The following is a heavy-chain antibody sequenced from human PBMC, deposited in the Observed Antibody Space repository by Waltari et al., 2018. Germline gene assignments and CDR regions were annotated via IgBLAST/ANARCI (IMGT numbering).Heavy chain of an antibody. Sequence: QLQLEESGPGLVRPSETLSLTCTGSGGSFSSSSGYYWGWVRQSPGKELEWIGKTFNVGITSHNPSLKSRVSISIDTSKNQFSLKLTSVTAADTAIYYCARLGRPSWNYMSAFDIWGQGTLVTVSS. CDR1: GGSFSSSSGYY. J-gene: IGHJ3*02. CDR3: ARLGRPSWNYMSAFDI. D-gene: IGHD1-7*01. CDR2: TFNVGIT. V-gene: IGHV4-39*01.